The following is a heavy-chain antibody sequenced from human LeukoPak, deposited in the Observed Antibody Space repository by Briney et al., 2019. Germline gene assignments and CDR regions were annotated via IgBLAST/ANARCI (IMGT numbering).Heavy chain of an antibody. D-gene: IGHD3-10*01. CDR2: IYSGRDGGT. CDR3: VRDFGFASKNPLDM. Sequence: GGSLRLSCAAPGFTFTDYYLSWIRQAPGERLERVAVIYSGRDGGTSYTESVKGRFTISRDTSKNTLYLQMNSLRDEDTAVYYCVRDFGFASKNPLDMWGQGTMVTVSS. V-gene: IGHV3-53*01. J-gene: IGHJ3*02. CDR1: GFTFTDYY.